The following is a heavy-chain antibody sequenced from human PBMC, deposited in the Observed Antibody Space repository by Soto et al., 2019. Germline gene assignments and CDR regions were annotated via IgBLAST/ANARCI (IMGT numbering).Heavy chain of an antibody. J-gene: IGHJ1*01. V-gene: IGHV1-18*01. CDR3: ARDDPPVQH. CDR2: ISSYNGDT. Sequence: ASVKVSCKASGYTFTRSGISWVRQAPGQGPEWMGWISSYNGDTNYAQTIQGRDTMTTDISTSSAYMELRSLRFDDTAVYYCARDDPPVQHWGQGTLVTVSS. CDR1: GYTFTRSG.